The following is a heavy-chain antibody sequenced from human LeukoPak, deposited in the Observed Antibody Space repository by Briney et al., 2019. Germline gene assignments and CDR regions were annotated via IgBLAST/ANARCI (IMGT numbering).Heavy chain of an antibody. CDR3: ARDKLVGYYYGMDV. Sequence: SETLSLTCTVSGGSVSSGNYYWSWIRQPPGKGLEWIGYIYYSGSTNYNPSLKSRVTISVDTSKNQFSLKLSSVTAADTAMYYCARDKLVGYYYGMDVWGQGTTVTVSS. CDR2: IYYSGST. V-gene: IGHV4-61*01. J-gene: IGHJ6*02. CDR1: GGSVSSGNYY. D-gene: IGHD2-2*01.